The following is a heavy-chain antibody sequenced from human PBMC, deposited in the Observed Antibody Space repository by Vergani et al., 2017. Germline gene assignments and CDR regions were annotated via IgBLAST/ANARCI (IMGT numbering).Heavy chain of an antibody. CDR3: ARDKSKRAPAVMGTYYYYMDV. CDR1: GFILSDYV. D-gene: IGHD3-16*01. Sequence: QVQLGESGGGVVQPGKSLSLSCETSGFILSDYVMHWVRQAPGKGLKWVAGIWPDGSNEKYVDSVQGRFTISRDNSKNTLYLEMESLRVEDTAVYFCARDKSKRAPAVMGTYYYYMDVWGKGTKVTVS. V-gene: IGHV3-33*01. J-gene: IGHJ6*03. CDR2: IWPDGSNE.